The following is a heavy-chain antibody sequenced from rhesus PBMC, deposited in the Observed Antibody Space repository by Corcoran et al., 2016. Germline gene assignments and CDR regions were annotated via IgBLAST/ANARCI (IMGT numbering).Heavy chain of an antibody. V-gene: IGHV4S7*01. CDR3: AREKGNYFDY. J-gene: IGHJ4*01. D-gene: IGHD1-44*01. CDR2: IYSSSWNT. CDR1: GGSISGGSG. Sequence: QVQLQESGPGLLKPSETLSRTCAVPGGSISGGSGRGWIRPPPGKGLEWIGSIYSSSWNTYYNPSLKSRGTISTDTSKNQFSLKLSSVTAADTAVYYCAREKGNYFDYWGQGVLVTVSS.